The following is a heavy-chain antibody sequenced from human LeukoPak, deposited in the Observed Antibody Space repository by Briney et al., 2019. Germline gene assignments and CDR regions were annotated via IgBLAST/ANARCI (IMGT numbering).Heavy chain of an antibody. V-gene: IGHV3-48*04. D-gene: IGHD6-13*01. CDR1: EFTFSSYA. CDR2: ISSSSSTI. CDR3: ARDSLYRSSWPFDS. J-gene: IGHJ4*02. Sequence: PGGSLRLSCAASEFTFSSYAMSWVRQAPGKGLEWVSYISSSSSTIYYADSVKGRFTISRDNAKNSLYLQMNSLRAEDTAVYYCARDSLYRSSWPFDSWGQGTLVTVSS.